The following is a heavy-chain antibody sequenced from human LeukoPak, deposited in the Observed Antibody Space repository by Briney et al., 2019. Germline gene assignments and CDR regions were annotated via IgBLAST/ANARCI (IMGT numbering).Heavy chain of an antibody. D-gene: IGHD6-13*01. CDR1: GGSISSGSYY. CDR2: IYTSGST. Sequence: SETLSLTCTVSGGSISSGSYYWSWLRQPAGTGLEWIGRIYTSGSTNYNPSLKSRVTISVDTSKNQFSLKLSSVTAADTAVYYCARGVGAAAGLYYYYGMDVWGQGTTVTVSS. CDR3: ARGVGAAAGLYYYYGMDV. J-gene: IGHJ6*02. V-gene: IGHV4-61*02.